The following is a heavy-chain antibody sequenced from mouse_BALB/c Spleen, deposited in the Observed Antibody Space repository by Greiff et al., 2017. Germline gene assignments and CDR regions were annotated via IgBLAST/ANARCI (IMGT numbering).Heavy chain of an antibody. CDR1: GFTFSSFG. V-gene: IGHV5-17*02. J-gene: IGHJ2*01. Sequence: EVKLVESGGGLVQPGGSRKLSCAASGFTFSSFGMHWVRQAPEKGLEWVAYISSGSSTIYYADTVKGRFTIYRDNPKNTLFLQMTSLRSEDTAMYYCARGYPYYFDYWGQGTTLTVSS. CDR2: ISSGSSTI. D-gene: IGHD1-2*01. CDR3: ARGYPYYFDY.